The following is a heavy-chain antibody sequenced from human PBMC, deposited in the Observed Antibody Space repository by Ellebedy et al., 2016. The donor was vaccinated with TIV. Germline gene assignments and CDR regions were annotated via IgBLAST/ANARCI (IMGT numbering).Heavy chain of an antibody. D-gene: IGHD4-23*01. CDR3: TKGYGGTNHNPVDH. CDR1: GFTFSTYS. CDR2: ISWNSGQV. J-gene: IGHJ5*02. Sequence: SLKISCAASGFTFSTYSMNWVRQAPGKGLEWVSGISWNSGQVAYADSVKGRFTISRDNAKNSLYLQLDSLRAEDTAFYYCTKGYGGTNHNPVDHWGQGTLVTVSS. V-gene: IGHV3-9*01.